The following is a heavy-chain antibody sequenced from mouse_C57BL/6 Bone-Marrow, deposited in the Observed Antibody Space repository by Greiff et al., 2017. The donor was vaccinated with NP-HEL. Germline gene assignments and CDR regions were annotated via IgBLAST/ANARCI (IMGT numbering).Heavy chain of an antibody. CDR3: ARSPYYYGSSYGGNAMDY. CDR1: GYTFTSYG. J-gene: IGHJ4*01. V-gene: IGHV1-81*01. D-gene: IGHD1-1*01. Sequence: VQGVESGAELARPGASVKLSCKASGYTFTSYGISWVKQRTGQGLEWIGEIYPRSGNTYYNEKFKGKATLTADKSSSTAYMELRSLTSEDSAVYFCARSPYYYGSSYGGNAMDYWGQGTSVTVSS. CDR2: IYPRSGNT.